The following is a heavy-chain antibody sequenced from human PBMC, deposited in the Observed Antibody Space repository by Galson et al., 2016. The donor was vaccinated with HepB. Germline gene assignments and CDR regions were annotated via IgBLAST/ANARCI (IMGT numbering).Heavy chain of an antibody. J-gene: IGHJ4*02. D-gene: IGHD2-15*01. V-gene: IGHV3-30*03. CDR3: ASEILGHCSGGSCYTGDH. Sequence: SLRLSCAASGFTFSSFGMHWVRQPPGKGLEWVAVTSYDGGHKYYGDSVRGRFTISRDNSKNTLYLQMNSLRGEDTAVYYCASEILGHCSGGSCYTGDHWGQGTLVTVSS. CDR1: GFTFSSFG. CDR2: TSYDGGHK.